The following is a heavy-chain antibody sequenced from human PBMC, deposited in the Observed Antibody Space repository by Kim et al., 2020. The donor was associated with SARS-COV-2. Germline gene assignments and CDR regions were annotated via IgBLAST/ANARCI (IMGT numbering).Heavy chain of an antibody. V-gene: IGHV3-43*02. D-gene: IGHD3-3*01. Sequence: GGSLRLSCAASGFTFDDYAMHWVRQAPGKGLEWVSLISGDGGSTYYADSVKGRFTISRDNSKNSLYLQMNSLRTEDTALYYCANDRAHHYDFWSGYPYYYYYYMDVWGKGTTVTVSS. CDR2: ISGDGGST. J-gene: IGHJ6*03. CDR3: ANDRAHHYDFWSGYPYYYYYYMDV. CDR1: GFTFDDYA.